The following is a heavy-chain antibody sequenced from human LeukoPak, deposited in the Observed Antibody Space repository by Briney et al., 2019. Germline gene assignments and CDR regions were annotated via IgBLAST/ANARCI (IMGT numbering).Heavy chain of an antibody. CDR2: IYVTGST. Sequence: SETLSLTCIVSGGSIGTYYWSWIRQSPGKGLEWIGYIYVTGSTRYNPCLQSRVTISVDTSRNQFFLKMSSVTAADTAVYYCARHIGGGIEDMDVWGTGTKVTVSS. CDR3: ARHIGGGIEDMDV. CDR1: GGSIGTYY. V-gene: IGHV4-59*08. D-gene: IGHD3-16*02. J-gene: IGHJ6*03.